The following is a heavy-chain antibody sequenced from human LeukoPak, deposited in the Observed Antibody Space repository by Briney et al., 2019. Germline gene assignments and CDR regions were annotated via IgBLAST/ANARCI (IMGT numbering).Heavy chain of an antibody. CDR1: GYTFTGYY. CDR2: INPDSGGT. CDR3: ARDLPSPGISVAEDY. D-gene: IGHD6-19*01. J-gene: IGHJ4*02. Sequence: ASVKVSCKASGYTFTGYYMFWLRQAPGQGLEWMGRINPDSGGTNYAQKFQGRVTMTRDTSITTAYMELSSLRSDDTAVYYCARDLPSPGISVAEDYWGQGTLSPSRQ. V-gene: IGHV1-2*06.